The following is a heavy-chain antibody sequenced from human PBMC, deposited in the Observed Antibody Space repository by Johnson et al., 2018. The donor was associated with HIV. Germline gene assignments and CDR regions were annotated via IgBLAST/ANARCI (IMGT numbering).Heavy chain of an antibody. CDR3: ASQVRGLRLGVDAFDI. D-gene: IGHD3-16*01. V-gene: IGHV3-30*04. J-gene: IGHJ3*02. Sequence: QVQLVESGGGVVQPGRSLRLSCAASGFTFSSYAMHWVRQAPGKGLEWVAVISYDGSNKYYADSVKGRFPISRDNSQNTLYLQMNKLRAEDTAVYFCASQVRGLRLGVDAFDIWGQGTMVTVSS. CDR2: ISYDGSNK. CDR1: GFTFSSYA.